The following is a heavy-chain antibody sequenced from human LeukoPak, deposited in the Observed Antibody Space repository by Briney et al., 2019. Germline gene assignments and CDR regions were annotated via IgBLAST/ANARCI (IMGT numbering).Heavy chain of an antibody. CDR3: AKDTSIGKYCTNGVCSPFDY. V-gene: IGHV3-23*01. CDR2: ISDSGDYT. CDR1: GFTFSSYA. Sequence: GGSLRLSCAGSGFTFSSYAMSWVRQAPGQRLEWVSVISDSGDYTSYADSVRGRFTISRDNSRNTLYLQMISLRPEDTAVYYCAKDTSIGKYCTNGVCSPFDYWGQGTLVTVSS. D-gene: IGHD2-8*01. J-gene: IGHJ4*02.